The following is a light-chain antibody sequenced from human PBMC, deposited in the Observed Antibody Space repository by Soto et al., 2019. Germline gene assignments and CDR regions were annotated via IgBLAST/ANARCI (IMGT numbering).Light chain of an antibody. V-gene: IGKV3-20*01. CDR3: QQYANSRWT. CDR2: GSS. Sequence: EIVLTQSPGTLSLSPGERATLSCRASQSVASAYLAWYQHKPGQAPRLLIYGSSSRAVGVPDRISGSRSGTDFTLTIIRLEPEDFAVYYCQQYANSRWTFGQGTKVEAK. J-gene: IGKJ1*01. CDR1: QSVASAY.